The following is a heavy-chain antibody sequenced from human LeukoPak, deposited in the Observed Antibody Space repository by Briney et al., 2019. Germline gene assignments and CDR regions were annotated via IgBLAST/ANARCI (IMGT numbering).Heavy chain of an antibody. CDR1: GGSFSGYY. V-gene: IGHV4-34*01. D-gene: IGHD1-20*01. J-gene: IGHJ4*02. Sequence: SETLSLTCAVYGGSFSGYYWSWIRQPPGKGLEWIGEINHSGSTNYNPSLKSRVTISVDTSKNQFSLKLSSVTAADTAVYYCATTNYNWNLWRALRYWSQGTLVTVSS. CDR3: ATTNYNWNLWRALRY. CDR2: INHSGST.